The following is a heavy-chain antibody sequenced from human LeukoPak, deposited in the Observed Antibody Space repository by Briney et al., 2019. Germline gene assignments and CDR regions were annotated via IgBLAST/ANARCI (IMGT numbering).Heavy chain of an antibody. Sequence: SETLSLTCTVSGGSINTYYWSWIRQPPGKGLEWIGYIYYSGSTNYNPSLKSRVTISVDTSKNQFSLKLSSVTAADTAVYYCARGRLERLIDYWGQGTLVTVSS. CDR1: GGSINTYY. CDR3: ARGRLERLIDY. CDR2: IYYSGST. J-gene: IGHJ4*02. D-gene: IGHD1-1*01. V-gene: IGHV4-59*12.